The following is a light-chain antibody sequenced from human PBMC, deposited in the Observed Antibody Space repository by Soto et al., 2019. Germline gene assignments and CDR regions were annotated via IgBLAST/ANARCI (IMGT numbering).Light chain of an antibody. V-gene: IGKV1-33*01. CDR1: QDISNY. CDR2: DAS. Sequence: DIQMTQSPSSLYESVGDRVTITCQASQDISNYLNWYQQKPGKAPKLRIYDASNLETRVPSRFSGSGSGTDFTFTISSLQPEDIATYYCQQYDNLRPTFGQGTKLEIK. CDR3: QQYDNLRPT. J-gene: IGKJ2*01.